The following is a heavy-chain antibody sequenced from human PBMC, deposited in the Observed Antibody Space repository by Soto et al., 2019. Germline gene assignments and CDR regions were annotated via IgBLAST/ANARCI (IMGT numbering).Heavy chain of an antibody. J-gene: IGHJ4*02. Sequence: SETLSLTCTVSGGSISSYYWSWIRQPPGKGLEWIGYIYYSGSTNYNPSLKSRVTISVDTSKNQFSLKLSSVTAADTAVYYCARDSEDSSSWYGWFDYWGQGTLVTAPQ. CDR3: ARDSEDSSSWYGWFDY. V-gene: IGHV4-59*01. CDR1: GGSISSYY. D-gene: IGHD6-13*01. CDR2: IYYSGST.